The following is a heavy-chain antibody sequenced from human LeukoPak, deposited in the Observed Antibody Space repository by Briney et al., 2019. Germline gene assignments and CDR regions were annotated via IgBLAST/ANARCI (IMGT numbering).Heavy chain of an antibody. CDR2: INHSGST. J-gene: IGHJ6*03. CDR3: ARVGPYNWNRLGLRRYYYYYYMDV. D-gene: IGHD1-20*01. CDR1: GGSFSGYY. Sequence: SETLSLTCAVYGGSFSGYYWSWIRQPPGKGLEWIGEINHSGSTDYNPSLKSRVTISVDTSKNQFSLKLSSVTAADTAVYYCARVGPYNWNRLGLRRYYYYYYMDVWGKGTTVTVSS. V-gene: IGHV4-34*01.